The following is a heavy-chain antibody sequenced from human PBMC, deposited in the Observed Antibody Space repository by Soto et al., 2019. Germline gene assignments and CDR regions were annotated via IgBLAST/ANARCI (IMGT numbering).Heavy chain of an antibody. V-gene: IGHV3-7*01. Sequence: EVQLVESGGGLVQPGGSLRLSCATSGFTFGDYWMSWVRQAPGKRLEWVANTKQDESEKYYVGSVRCRFTISRDNAKNSLYLQMNSLRAEDTAVYFCVREGDSGFFSWGQGTLVTVSS. CDR3: VREGDSGFFS. J-gene: IGHJ5*02. CDR2: TKQDESEK. CDR1: GFTFGDYW. D-gene: IGHD6-25*01.